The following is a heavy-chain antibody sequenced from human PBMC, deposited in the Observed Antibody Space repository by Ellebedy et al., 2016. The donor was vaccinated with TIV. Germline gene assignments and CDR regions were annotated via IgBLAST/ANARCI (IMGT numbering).Heavy chain of an antibody. V-gene: IGHV6-1*01. J-gene: IGHJ6*02. CDR1: GDSVSTDSG. D-gene: IGHD3-16*01. CDR2: TYYRSKWNN. CDR3: ARGWFGSGMGV. Sequence: SQTLSLTCVISGDSVSTDSGWNWIRQSPSRGLEWLGRTYYRSKWNNDYAVSLKSRITINPDTSKNQFSLQLNSVTPEDTAVYYCARGWFGSGMGVWGQGTTVTVSS.